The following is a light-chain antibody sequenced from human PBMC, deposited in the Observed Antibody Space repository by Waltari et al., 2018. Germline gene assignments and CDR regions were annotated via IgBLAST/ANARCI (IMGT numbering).Light chain of an antibody. CDR3: QAWDSNTFYV. V-gene: IGLV3-1*01. CDR1: KLGYKY. Sequence: SYELTQPPSLSVSPGQTASITCSGDKLGYKYISWYQKKPGLPPVLVIYQDRKRPSGIPERFSGSNSGSAATLTISGTQAMDEADYFCQAWDSNTFYVFGTGTKVSVL. CDR2: QDR. J-gene: IGLJ1*01.